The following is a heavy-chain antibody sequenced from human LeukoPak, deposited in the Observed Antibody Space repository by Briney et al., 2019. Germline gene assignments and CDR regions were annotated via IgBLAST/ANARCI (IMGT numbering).Heavy chain of an antibody. CDR3: ARDRGYAMDV. V-gene: IGHV3-53*01. CDR2: IQGGGNI. Sequence: PGGSLRLPCAASGLSISDQYMSWVRQAPGKGLEWVSIIQGGGNIYYADSVKGRITVSRDNSKNTVYLQMNSLRAEDTAVYYCARDRGYAMDVWGQGTTVTVSS. CDR1: GLSISDQY. D-gene: IGHD1-1*01. J-gene: IGHJ6*02.